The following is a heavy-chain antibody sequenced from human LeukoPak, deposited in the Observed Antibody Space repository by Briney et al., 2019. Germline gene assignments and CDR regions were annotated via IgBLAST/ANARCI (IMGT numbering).Heavy chain of an antibody. CDR1: GFTFSDYY. V-gene: IGHV3-11*01. CDR2: ISGSGSTV. J-gene: IGHJ5*01. Sequence: GGSLRLSCAASGFTFSDYYMSWIRQAPGKGLEWVSSISGSGSTVYYGASVRGRFTISRDNAKNSLFLQMNSLRAEDTAVYYCARDRCNSDPGDWFDSWGQGTLVTVSS. D-gene: IGHD4-23*01. CDR3: ARDRCNSDPGDWFDS.